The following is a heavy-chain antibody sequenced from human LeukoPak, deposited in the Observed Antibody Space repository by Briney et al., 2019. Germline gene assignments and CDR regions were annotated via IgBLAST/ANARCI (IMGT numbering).Heavy chain of an antibody. D-gene: IGHD3-22*01. J-gene: IGHJ4*02. CDR2: IYYSGST. Sequence: SETLSLTCTVSGGSISSYYWSWVRQPPGKGLEWIGYIYYSGSTNYNPSLKSRVTISVDTSKNQFSLKLSSVTAADTAVYYCARVGDSSGYYSDFDYWGQGTLVTVSS. CDR1: GGSISSYY. CDR3: ARVGDSSGYYSDFDY. V-gene: IGHV4-59*01.